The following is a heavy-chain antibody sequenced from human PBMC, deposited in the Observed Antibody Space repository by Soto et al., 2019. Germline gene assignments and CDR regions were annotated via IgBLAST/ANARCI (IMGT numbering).Heavy chain of an antibody. J-gene: IGHJ4*02. CDR3: ATRDTGRVY. CDR1: GVSIGSHDW. D-gene: IGHD5-18*01. CDR2: SHQSGNT. Sequence: QVQLQESGTGLVKPSGTLSLTCAVSGVSIGSHDWWTWVRQPPGKGLEWIGESHQSGNTNYNSSLESRVTISLDKSKNHFSLQLSSVTVADTAVYYCATRDTGRVYWGQGTLVNVSS. V-gene: IGHV4-4*02.